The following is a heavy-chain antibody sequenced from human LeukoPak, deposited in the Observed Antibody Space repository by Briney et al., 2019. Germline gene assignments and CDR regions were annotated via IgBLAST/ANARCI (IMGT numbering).Heavy chain of an antibody. CDR2: IYHSGST. Sequence: SETLSLTCTVSGDSISSNYWSWIRQPPGKGLEWIGYIYHSGSTNYNPSLKSRVTISKDTSRKHFSLKLSSVTAADTAVYYCVRGHLVGGWFKYDAFDIWGQGTMVTVSS. CDR3: VRGHLVGGWFKYDAFDI. D-gene: IGHD6-19*01. CDR1: GDSISSNY. V-gene: IGHV4-59*01. J-gene: IGHJ3*02.